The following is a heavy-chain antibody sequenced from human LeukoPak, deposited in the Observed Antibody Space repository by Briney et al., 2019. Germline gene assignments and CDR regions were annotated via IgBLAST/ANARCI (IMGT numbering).Heavy chain of an antibody. Sequence: ATVKVSCKASGYTFTGYHMHWVRQAPGQGLEWMGRINPNSGGTNYAQKFQGRVTMTRDTSISTAYMELSRLRSDDTAVYYCARVNSIRTIFGVVIGWDYWGQGTLVTVSS. J-gene: IGHJ4*02. CDR1: GYTFTGYH. CDR2: INPNSGGT. CDR3: ARVNSIRTIFGVVIGWDY. D-gene: IGHD3-3*01. V-gene: IGHV1-2*06.